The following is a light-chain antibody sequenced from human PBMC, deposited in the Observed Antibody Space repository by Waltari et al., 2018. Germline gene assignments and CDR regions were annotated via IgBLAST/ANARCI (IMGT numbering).Light chain of an antibody. CDR2: DVS. CDR3: SSYTSSKTYV. Sequence: QSALPQPASVSGSPGQSITISCTGTSSAAGRYKYVSWYQQNPGKAPKLIIHDVSDRPLGVSNRFSGSKFGNMASLTISGLQAEDEADYYCSSYTSSKTYVFGTGTKVTVL. J-gene: IGLJ1*01. CDR1: SSAAGRYKY. V-gene: IGLV2-14*03.